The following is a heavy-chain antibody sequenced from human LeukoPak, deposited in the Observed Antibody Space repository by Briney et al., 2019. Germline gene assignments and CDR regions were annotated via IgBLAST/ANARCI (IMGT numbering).Heavy chain of an antibody. CDR1: GYTFTSYD. D-gene: IGHD5-12*01. CDR2: MNPNSGNT. CDR3: ARGGGGWWLRIFSYYYGMDV. J-gene: IGHJ6*02. Sequence: ASVKVSRKASGYTFTSYDINWVRQATGQGLEWMGWMNPNSGNTGYAQKFQGRVTMTRNTSISTAYMELSSLRSEDTAVYYCARGGGGWWLRIFSYYYGMDVWGQGTTVTVSS. V-gene: IGHV1-8*01.